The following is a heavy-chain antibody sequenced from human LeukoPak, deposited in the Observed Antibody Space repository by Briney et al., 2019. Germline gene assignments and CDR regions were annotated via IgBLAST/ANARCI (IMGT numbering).Heavy chain of an antibody. CDR2: IYYSGST. CDR3: ARGGAAGGYYFDY. CDR1: GGSISSHY. Sequence: SETLSLTCTVSGGSISSHYWSWIRQPTGKGLEWIGYIYYSGSTNYNPSLKSRVTISVDTSKNQFSLKLSSVTAADTAVYYCARGGAAGGYYFDYWGQGTLVTVSS. J-gene: IGHJ4*02. V-gene: IGHV4-59*11. D-gene: IGHD6-13*01.